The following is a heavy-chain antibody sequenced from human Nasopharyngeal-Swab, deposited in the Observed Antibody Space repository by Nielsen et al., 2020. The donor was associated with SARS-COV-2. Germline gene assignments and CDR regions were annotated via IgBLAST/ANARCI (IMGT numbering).Heavy chain of an antibody. J-gene: IGHJ4*02. CDR3: ARATSNGWYIYYFDY. V-gene: IGHV3-13*01. CDR1: GFTFSSYD. CDR2: IHSAGDT. Sequence: GGSLSLSCAASGFTFSSYDMHWVLQATGKSLEWVSGIHSAGDTYYPGSVKGRFTISRENAKNSLYLQMNSLRAEDTAVYYCARATSNGWYIYYFDYWGLGTLVTVSS. D-gene: IGHD6-19*01.